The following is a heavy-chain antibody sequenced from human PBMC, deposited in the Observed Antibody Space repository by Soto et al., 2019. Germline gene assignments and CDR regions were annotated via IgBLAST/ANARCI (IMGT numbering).Heavy chain of an antibody. CDR3: ARRRRTDMDDIVLMHDFDF. J-gene: IGHJ4*02. D-gene: IGHD2-8*01. Sequence: QVQLVESGGGLVKPGGSLRLSCAASGFTFSDYYMSWIRQAPGRGLEWLSYINRNGKNKDYAASVRGRFTISRDNAKTSLYLEMNGLRVEDTAVYYCARRRRTDMDDIVLMHDFDFWGQGTLVTVSS. CDR2: INRNGKNK. CDR1: GFTFSDYY. V-gene: IGHV3-11*01.